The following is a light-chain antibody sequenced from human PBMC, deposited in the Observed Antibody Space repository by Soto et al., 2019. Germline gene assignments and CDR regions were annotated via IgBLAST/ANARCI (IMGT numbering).Light chain of an antibody. J-gene: IGKJ2*01. CDR3: QQYQTWLPYT. CDR2: GSS. V-gene: IGKV3-15*01. Sequence: EIVMTQSPASLSVSPGGRATLFCRASRNVNTNLAWYQLKPGQAPRPLLYGSSTRATGIHARFGGGGSGTEFTVTIRSLQAEDFAVYVCQQYQTWLPYTFGQGTKLEIK. CDR1: RNVNTN.